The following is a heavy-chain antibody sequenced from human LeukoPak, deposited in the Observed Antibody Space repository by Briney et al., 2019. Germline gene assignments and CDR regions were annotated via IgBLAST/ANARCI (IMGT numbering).Heavy chain of an antibody. D-gene: IGHD3-10*01. J-gene: IGHJ5*02. CDR3: ARDLRGYGSGKKRFDP. CDR1: GFTVSSNY. Sequence: PGGSLRLSCAASGFTVSSNYMSWVRQAPGKGLEWVSVIYSGGSTYYADSVKGRFTISRDNSKNTLYLQMNSLRAEDTAVYYCARDLRGYGSGKKRFDPWGQGTLVTVSS. V-gene: IGHV3-53*01. CDR2: IYSGGST.